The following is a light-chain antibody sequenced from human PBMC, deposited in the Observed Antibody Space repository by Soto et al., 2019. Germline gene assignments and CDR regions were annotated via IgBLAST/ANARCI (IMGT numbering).Light chain of an antibody. CDR3: QKHKNWPQT. J-gene: IGKJ1*01. V-gene: IGKV3-15*01. CDR2: GAS. Sequence: EIVMTQSPATLSVSPGERATLSCRASQSISSNLAWYQQKPGQAPRLLIYGASTRATDIPARFSGSGSGTDFTLTISSLQSEDFAVYYSQKHKNWPQTVRQGTKV. CDR1: QSISSN.